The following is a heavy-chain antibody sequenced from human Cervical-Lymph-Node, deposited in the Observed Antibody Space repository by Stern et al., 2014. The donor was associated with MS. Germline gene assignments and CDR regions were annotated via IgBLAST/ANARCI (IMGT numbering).Heavy chain of an antibody. J-gene: IGHJ1*01. CDR2: SISSSRYI. D-gene: IGHD4-23*01. CDR1: GFTFSGST. CDR3: ATGKDGRWAH. Sequence: VQLVQSGGGLVKPGGSLRLSCTGSGFTFSGSTMHWVRQAPGKGLEWVSSSISSSRYIYYSDSLKGRFTISRDNVNSSVYLHMDSLRVEDTAVYFCATGKDGRWAHWGQGTLVTVSS. V-gene: IGHV3-21*01.